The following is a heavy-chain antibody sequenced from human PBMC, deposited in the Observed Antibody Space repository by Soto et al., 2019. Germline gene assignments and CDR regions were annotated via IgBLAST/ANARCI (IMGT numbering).Heavy chain of an antibody. CDR2: SSSSGGYT. CDR1: GFSVGDNY. Sequence: QVQLVESGGGLVEPGGSLRLSCAASGFSVGDNYMTWIRQAPGKGLEWLSYSSSSGGYTNYADSVKGRFTISRDNAKNSLYLRMDCLRAEDTAVYFWAWSSGRRHVFTFDYGLDVWGQGTTVTVSS. V-gene: IGHV3-11*06. J-gene: IGHJ6*02. CDR3: AWSSGRRHVFTFDYGLDV. D-gene: IGHD3-16*01.